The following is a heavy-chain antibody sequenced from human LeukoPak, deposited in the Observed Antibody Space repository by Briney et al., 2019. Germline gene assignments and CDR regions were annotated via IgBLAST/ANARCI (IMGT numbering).Heavy chain of an antibody. J-gene: IGHJ4*02. CDR1: GYFISSGYY. Sequence: SETLSLTCAVYGYFISSGYYWGWIRQPAGKGLEWIGRIYTSGSTNYNPSLKSRVTISVDTSKNQFSLKLSSVTAADTAVYYCARDVLGYCSSTSCYRHFDYWGQGTLVTVSS. D-gene: IGHD2-2*02. CDR2: IYTSGST. V-gene: IGHV4-61*02. CDR3: ARDVLGYCSSTSCYRHFDY.